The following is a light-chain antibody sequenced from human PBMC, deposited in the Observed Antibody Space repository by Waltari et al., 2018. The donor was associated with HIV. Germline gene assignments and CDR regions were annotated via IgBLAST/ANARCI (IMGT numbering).Light chain of an antibody. CDR3: CSYTSSDTWV. CDR2: DVS. V-gene: IGLV2-14*03. CDR1: GKDLGPYDY. J-gene: IGLJ3*02. Sequence: QSALTQPASVSGSPGQSVTVSCSGSGKDLGPYDYVSWFQQHPDKAPQLIIFDVSKRPSGISDRFSASKSGNTASLTISGLQPEDEADYFCCSYTSSDTWVFGGGTKVTVL.